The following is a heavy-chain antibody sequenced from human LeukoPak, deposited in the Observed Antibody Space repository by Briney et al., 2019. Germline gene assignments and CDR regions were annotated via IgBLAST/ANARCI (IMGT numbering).Heavy chain of an antibody. V-gene: IGHV4-39*07. D-gene: IGHD6-19*01. J-gene: IGHJ5*02. CDR3: AREGLVRIRLRNWFDP. CDR1: GGSISSSSYY. CDR2: IYYSGST. Sequence: NPSETLSLTCTVSGGSISSSSYYWGWIRQPPGKGLEWIGSIYYSGSTYYNPSLKSRVTISVDTSENQFSLKLSSVTAADTAVYYCAREGLVRIRLRNWFDPWGQGTLVTVSS.